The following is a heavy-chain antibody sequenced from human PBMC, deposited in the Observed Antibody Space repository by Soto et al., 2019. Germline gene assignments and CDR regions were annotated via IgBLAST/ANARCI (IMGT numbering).Heavy chain of an antibody. J-gene: IGHJ6*02. Sequence: AYLRLSCAASGFTFSNAWMSWVRQAPGKGLEWVGRIKSKTDGGTTDYAAPVKGRFTISRDDSKNTLYLQMNSLKTEDTAVYYCTTGGVPYFYYYGMDVWAQGTTVMVS. CDR2: IKSKTDGGTT. CDR1: GFTFSNAW. V-gene: IGHV3-15*01. CDR3: TTGGVPYFYYYGMDV. D-gene: IGHD3-10*01.